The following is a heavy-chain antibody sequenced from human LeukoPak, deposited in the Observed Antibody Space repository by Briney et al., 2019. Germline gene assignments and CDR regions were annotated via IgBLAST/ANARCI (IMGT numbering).Heavy chain of an antibody. V-gene: IGHV3-7*04. CDR1: GFTFSSYA. J-gene: IGHJ4*02. Sequence: PGGSLRLSCAASGFTFSSYAMTWVRQAPGKGLEWVANIKQDGSEKYYVDSVKGRFTISRDNAKNSLFLQMNSLRAEDTAVYYCARGFGSGSFENSEFDYWGQGTLVTVSS. D-gene: IGHD3-10*01. CDR3: ARGFGSGSFENSEFDY. CDR2: IKQDGSEK.